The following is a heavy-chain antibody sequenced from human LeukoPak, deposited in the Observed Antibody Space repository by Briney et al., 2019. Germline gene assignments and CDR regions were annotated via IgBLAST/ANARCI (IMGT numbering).Heavy chain of an antibody. CDR1: GGSISSGSYY. J-gene: IGHJ4*02. CDR3: ARDPSPALFSNGIDY. Sequence: SQTLSLTCTVSGGSISSGSYYWGWIRQPPGKGLEWIGSIYYSGSTYYNPSLKSRVTISVDTSKNQFSLKLSSVTAADTAVYYCARDPSPALFSNGIDYWGQGTLVTVSS. D-gene: IGHD3-3*02. CDR2: IYYSGST. V-gene: IGHV4-39*07.